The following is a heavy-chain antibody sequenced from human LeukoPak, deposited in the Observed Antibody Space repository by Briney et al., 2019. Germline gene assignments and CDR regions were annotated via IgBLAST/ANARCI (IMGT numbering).Heavy chain of an antibody. CDR3: ARELGYCSSTSCYTDYYYYYYMDV. Sequence: SETLSLTCTVSSGSISSYYWSWIRQPAGKGLEWIGRIYTSGSTNYNPSLKSRVTMSVDTSKNQFSLKLSSVTAADTAVYYCARELGYCSSTSCYTDYYYYYYMDVWGKGTTVTVSS. J-gene: IGHJ6*03. CDR1: SGSISSYY. V-gene: IGHV4-4*07. CDR2: IYTSGST. D-gene: IGHD2-2*02.